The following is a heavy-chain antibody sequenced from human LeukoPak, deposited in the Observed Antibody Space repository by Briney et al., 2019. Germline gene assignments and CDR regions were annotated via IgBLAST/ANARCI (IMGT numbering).Heavy chain of an antibody. CDR3: AKVGGVPAASPLFDY. J-gene: IGHJ4*02. Sequence: GGSLRLSCAPSGFTFSTYARSWVRQAPGKGRGWVSTISGSGGSTYYADSVKGRFTISRDNSKNTLYLQMNSLRAEDTAVYYCAKVGGVPAASPLFDYWGQGTLVTVSS. CDR1: GFTFSTYA. V-gene: IGHV3-23*01. D-gene: IGHD2-2*01. CDR2: ISGSGGST.